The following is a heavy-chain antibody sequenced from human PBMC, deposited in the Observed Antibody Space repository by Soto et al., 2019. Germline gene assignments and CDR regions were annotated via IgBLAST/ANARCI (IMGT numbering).Heavy chain of an antibody. CDR3: ARGKGTDIVVVPAAIETGSPFDY. D-gene: IGHD2-2*01. CDR2: INHSGST. V-gene: IGHV4-34*01. J-gene: IGHJ4*02. Sequence: PSETLSLTCAVYGGSFSGYHWSWIRQPPGKGLEWIGEINHSGSTNYNPSLKSRVTISVDTSKNQFSLKLSSVTAADTAVYYCARGKGTDIVVVPAAIETGSPFDYWGQGTLVTVSS. CDR1: GGSFSGYH.